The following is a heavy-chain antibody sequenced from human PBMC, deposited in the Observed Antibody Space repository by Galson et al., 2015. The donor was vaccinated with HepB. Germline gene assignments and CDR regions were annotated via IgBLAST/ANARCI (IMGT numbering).Heavy chain of an antibody. V-gene: IGHV3-66*02. Sequence: FLRLSCAASGFTVSSNYMSWVRQAPGKGLECVPVFYYGGSTYYADSVKGRFTISRDNFKNTVYLQMNSLRGEDTAVYHCARDRWPSGAFDIWGQGTMVTVSS. D-gene: IGHD4-23*01. CDR3: ARDRWPSGAFDI. J-gene: IGHJ3*02. CDR2: FYYGGST. CDR1: GFTVSSNY.